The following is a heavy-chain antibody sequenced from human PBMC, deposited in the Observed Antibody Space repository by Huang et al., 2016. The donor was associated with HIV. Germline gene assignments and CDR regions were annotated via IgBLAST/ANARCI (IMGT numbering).Heavy chain of an antibody. Sequence: QVQLVQSGAEVKKPGASVKVSCKASGYTFTGYYMHWVRQAPGKGLEGMGWINPKSGGTNDAQKCQGRVTRTRDTSISTAYMELSRLRSDDTAVYYCAREVVSATGYYYYGMDVWGQGTTVTVSS. J-gene: IGHJ6*02. V-gene: IGHV1-2*02. CDR3: AREVVSATGYYYYGMDV. CDR2: INPKSGGT. D-gene: IGHD2-15*01. CDR1: GYTFTGYY.